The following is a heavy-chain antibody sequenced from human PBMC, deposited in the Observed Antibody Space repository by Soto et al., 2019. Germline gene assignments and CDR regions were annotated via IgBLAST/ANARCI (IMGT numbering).Heavy chain of an antibody. Sequence: QVQLVESGGGVVQPGRSLRLSCAASGFTFSSYGMHWVRQAPGKGLEWVAVISYGGSNKYYADSVKGRFTISRDNSKNTLYLQMNSLRAEDTAVYYCAKDGDYYDSSGYESMFAFDIWGQGTMVTVSS. D-gene: IGHD3-22*01. V-gene: IGHV3-30*18. CDR2: ISYGGSNK. CDR3: AKDGDYYDSSGYESMFAFDI. CDR1: GFTFSSYG. J-gene: IGHJ3*02.